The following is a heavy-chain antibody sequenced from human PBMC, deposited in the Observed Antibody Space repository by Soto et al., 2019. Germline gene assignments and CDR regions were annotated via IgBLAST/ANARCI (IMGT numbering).Heavy chain of an antibody. CDR1: GGSISSYY. J-gene: IGHJ6*03. Sequence: SETLSLTCTVSGGSISSYYWSWIRQPPGKGLEWIGYIYYSGSTNYNPSLKSRVTISVDTSKNQFSLKLSSVTAADTAVYYCARGEVYDDFNWDYYYMDVWGKGTTVTSP. CDR2: IYYSGST. D-gene: IGHD7-27*01. CDR3: ARGEVYDDFNWDYYYMDV. V-gene: IGHV4-59*01.